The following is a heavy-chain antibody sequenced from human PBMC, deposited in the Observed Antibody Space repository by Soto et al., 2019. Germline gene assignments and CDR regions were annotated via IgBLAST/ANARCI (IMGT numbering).Heavy chain of an antibody. V-gene: IGHV2-5*01. CDR3: AHRPGVGPFDY. Sequence: ESGPTLVNPTQALTLTCTFSGFSLSTSGVGVGWIRQPPGKALECLALIYWNDDKRYSPSLKSRLTITKDTSKNQVVLTMTNMDPVDTATYYCAHRPGVGPFDYWGQGTLVTVSS. J-gene: IGHJ4*02. CDR2: IYWNDDK. D-gene: IGHD3-3*01. CDR1: GFSLSTSGVG.